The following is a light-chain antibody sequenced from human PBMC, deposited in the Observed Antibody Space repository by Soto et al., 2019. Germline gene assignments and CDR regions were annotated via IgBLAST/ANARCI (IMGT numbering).Light chain of an antibody. CDR3: SSYTSSSTLYVV. CDR1: SSDVGGYNY. V-gene: IGLV2-14*01. J-gene: IGLJ2*01. Sequence: QSALTQPASVSGSPGQSITISCTGTSSDVGGYNYVSWYQQHPGKAPKLMIYDVSNRPSGVSNRFSGSKSGNTASLTISGLQAEDEAGYYCSSYTSSSTLYVVFGGGPPLTVL. CDR2: DVS.